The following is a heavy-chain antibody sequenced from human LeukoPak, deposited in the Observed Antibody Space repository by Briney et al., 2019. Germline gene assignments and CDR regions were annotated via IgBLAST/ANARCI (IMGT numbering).Heavy chain of an antibody. CDR2: IFYNGET. CDR1: GGSTSSYY. CDR3: ATTRGAVAGSYFDY. D-gene: IGHD6-19*01. Sequence: SETLSLTCTVSGGSTSSYYWTWIRQPPGKGLEWIGYIFYNGETTYNPSLRSRVTISVDTSKNQFSLILSSVTAADTAVYYCATTRGAVAGSYFDYWGQGTLVTVSS. J-gene: IGHJ4*02. V-gene: IGHV4-59*01.